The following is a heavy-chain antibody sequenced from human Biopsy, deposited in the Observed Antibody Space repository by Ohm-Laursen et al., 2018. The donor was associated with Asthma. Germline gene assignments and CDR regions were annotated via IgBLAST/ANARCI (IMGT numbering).Heavy chain of an antibody. J-gene: IGHJ4*02. V-gene: IGHV1-24*01. CDR3: ASDFPKDYVRYNFQF. Sequence: ASVKVSCKISGYILTDLSMHWVRQAPGQGFEWMGGHDHEEGGTVNARRFQGRVTMTEDTSTDTAYMELSSLSSDDTAVYYCASDFPKDYVRYNFQFWGQGTLVTVSS. D-gene: IGHD4-17*01. CDR1: GYILTDLS. CDR2: HDHEEGGT.